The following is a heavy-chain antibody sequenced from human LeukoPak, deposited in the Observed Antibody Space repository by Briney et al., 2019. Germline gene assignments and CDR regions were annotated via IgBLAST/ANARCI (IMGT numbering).Heavy chain of an antibody. Sequence: GGSLRLSCAASGFTFSSSVMTWVRQAPGKGLEWVSTISGSGGTTYYADSVKGRFTISRDNSKNTLYLQMNSLRAEDTAVYYCAKYSYNYGAFDYWGQGTLVTVSS. CDR3: AKYSYNYGAFDY. V-gene: IGHV3-23*01. D-gene: IGHD5-18*01. CDR1: GFTFSSSV. CDR2: ISGSGGTT. J-gene: IGHJ4*02.